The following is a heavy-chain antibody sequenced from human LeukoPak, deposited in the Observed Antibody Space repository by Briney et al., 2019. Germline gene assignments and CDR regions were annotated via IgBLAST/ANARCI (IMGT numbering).Heavy chain of an antibody. CDR3: ARADSSSWYYSDY. J-gene: IGHJ4*02. Sequence: ASVKVSCKASGYTFTGYYMHWVRQAPGQGLEWMGWINPNSGGTNYAQKFQGRVTMTRDTSISTAYMELSRLRSDDTAVYYCARADSSSWYYSDYWGQGTLVTVSS. CDR1: GYTFTGYY. CDR2: INPNSGGT. V-gene: IGHV1-2*02. D-gene: IGHD6-13*01.